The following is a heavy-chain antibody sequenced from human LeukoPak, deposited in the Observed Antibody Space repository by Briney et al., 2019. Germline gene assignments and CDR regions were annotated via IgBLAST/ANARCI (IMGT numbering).Heavy chain of an antibody. J-gene: IGHJ4*02. CDR1: GFTFSSYA. V-gene: IGHV3-30*04. CDR2: ISYDGSNK. Sequence: PGGSLRLSCAASGFTFSSYAMHWVRQAPGKGLEWVAVISYDGSNKYYADSVKGRFTISRDNSKNTLYLQMNSLRAEDTAVYYCAREGDSWYGDYFDYWGQGTLVTVSS. D-gene: IGHD6-13*01. CDR3: AREGDSWYGDYFDY.